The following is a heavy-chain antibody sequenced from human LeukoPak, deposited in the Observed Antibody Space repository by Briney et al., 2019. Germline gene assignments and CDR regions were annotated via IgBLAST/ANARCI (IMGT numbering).Heavy chain of an antibody. Sequence: SETLSLTCAVYGGSFSGYYWSWIRQPPGKGLEWIGEINHSGSTNYNPSLKSRVTISVDTSKNQFSLKLSSVTAADTAVHYCARVGGIRLWGYYFDYWGQGTLVTVSS. CDR2: INHSGST. J-gene: IGHJ4*02. D-gene: IGHD3-3*01. CDR3: ARVGGIRLWGYYFDY. V-gene: IGHV4-34*01. CDR1: GGSFSGYY.